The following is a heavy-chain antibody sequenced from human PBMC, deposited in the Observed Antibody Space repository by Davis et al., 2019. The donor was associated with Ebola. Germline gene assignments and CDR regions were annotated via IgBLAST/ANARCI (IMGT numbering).Heavy chain of an antibody. CDR3: ARESLTGSIDY. CDR2: IIPILGIA. CDR1: GGTFSSYA. J-gene: IGHJ4*02. D-gene: IGHD3-9*01. V-gene: IGHV1-69*10. Sequence: SVKVSCKASGGTFSSYAISWVRQAPGQGLEWMGGIIPILGIANYAQKFQGRVTITADKSMSTAYMELSSLRSEDTAVYYCARESLTGSIDYWGQGTLVTVSS.